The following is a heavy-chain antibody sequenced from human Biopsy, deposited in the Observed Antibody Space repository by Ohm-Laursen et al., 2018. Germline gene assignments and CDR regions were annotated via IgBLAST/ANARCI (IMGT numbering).Heavy chain of an antibody. Sequence: GTLSLTCSVSGGLNSNYYWSWVRQSAGKGLEWIGRLYTSGDTNYNPSHKSRVSVSEDTSRRQFSLRLTSVTAADTAVYYCATGPKRLTGTSYFESWGRGILVTVSS. V-gene: IGHV4-4*07. CDR1: GGLNSNYY. CDR2: LYTSGDT. J-gene: IGHJ4*02. D-gene: IGHD1-7*01. CDR3: ATGPKRLTGTSYFES.